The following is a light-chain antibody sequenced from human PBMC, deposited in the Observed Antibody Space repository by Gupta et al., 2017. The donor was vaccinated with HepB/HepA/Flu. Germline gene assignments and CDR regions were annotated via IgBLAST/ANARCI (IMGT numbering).Light chain of an antibody. CDR3: QSYETYRSTEI. CDR2: DND. V-gene: IGLV1-40*01. J-gene: IGLJ2*01. CDR1: NSNIGAGYD. Sequence: SVLTQPPSVSGAPGQRVTISCTGTNSNIGAGYDVHWYQHLPGTAPKLLIFDNDNRPSGVPDRFSGSKSGTSASLAISGLQAEDEADYYCQSYETYRSTEIFGGGTKLTVL.